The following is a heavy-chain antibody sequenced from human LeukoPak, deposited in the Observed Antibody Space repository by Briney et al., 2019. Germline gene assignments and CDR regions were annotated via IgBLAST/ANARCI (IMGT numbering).Heavy chain of an antibody. J-gene: IGHJ6*02. CDR2: IYYSGST. CDR1: GGSISSGGYY. V-gene: IGHV4-31*03. CDR3: ARDTAMVYYYGMDV. Sequence: SQTLSLTCTVSGGSISSGGYYWSWIRQHPGKGLEWIGYIYYSGSTYYNPSLKSRVTISVDTSKSQFSLKLSSVTAADTAVYYCARDTAMVYYYGMDVWGQGTTVTVSS. D-gene: IGHD5-18*01.